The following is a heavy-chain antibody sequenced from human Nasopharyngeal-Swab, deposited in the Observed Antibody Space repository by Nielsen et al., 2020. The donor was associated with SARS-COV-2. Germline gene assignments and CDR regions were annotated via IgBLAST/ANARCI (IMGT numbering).Heavy chain of an antibody. V-gene: IGHV3-48*02. CDR3: ARDEPPGHYYYGMDV. D-gene: IGHD1-14*01. CDR2: ISSSSSTI. Sequence: GGSLRLSCAASGFTFSSYSMNWVRQAPGKGLEWVSYISSSSSTIYYADSVKGRFTISRDNAKNSLYLQMNSLRDEDTAVYYCARDEPPGHYYYGMDVWGQGTTVTVSS. J-gene: IGHJ6*02. CDR1: GFTFSSYS.